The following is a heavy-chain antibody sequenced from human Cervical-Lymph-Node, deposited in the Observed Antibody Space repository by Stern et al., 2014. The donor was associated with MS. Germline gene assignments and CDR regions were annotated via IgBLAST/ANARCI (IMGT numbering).Heavy chain of an antibody. CDR1: GYSFSNFW. J-gene: IGHJ3*02. CDR3: VRRRDSDSYDTFDI. Sequence: EVQLVQSGAEVKKPGEFLKISCKTSGYSFSNFWIGWVRQKPGKGLEWMGIIYPEDSDTTYSPFFQGHVTISADESISTAYLQWRSLKASDTAMYYCVRRRDSDSYDTFDIWGQGTMLIVSS. V-gene: IGHV5-51*01. D-gene: IGHD3-22*01. CDR2: IYPEDSDT.